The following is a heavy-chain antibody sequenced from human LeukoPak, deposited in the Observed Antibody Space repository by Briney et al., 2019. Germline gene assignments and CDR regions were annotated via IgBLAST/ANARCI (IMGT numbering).Heavy chain of an antibody. J-gene: IGHJ4*02. V-gene: IGHV1-18*01. Sequence: GASVKVSCKASGYTFTSYGISWVRQAPGQGLEWMGWISAYNGNTNYAQKLQGRVTMTTDTSTSTAYMELRSLRSDDTAVYYCARVSRSYSSSWEITCYFDYWGQGTLVTVSS. CDR1: GYTFTSYG. CDR3: ARVSRSYSSSWEITCYFDY. CDR2: ISAYNGNT. D-gene: IGHD6-13*01.